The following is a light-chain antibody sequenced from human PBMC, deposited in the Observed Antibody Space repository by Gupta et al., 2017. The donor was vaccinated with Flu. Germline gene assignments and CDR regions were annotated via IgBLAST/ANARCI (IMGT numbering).Light chain of an antibody. CDR2: AAS. V-gene: IGKV1-12*01. J-gene: IGKJ1*01. Sequence: DIRMTQSAASVTASVGDRVTLTCRASQGVSSWLAWYQQKPGKAPKLLIYAASSWETGVPSRFSGSGSGTDFTLTISSLQPEDFATYYCQQANSCPWTFGQGTKVEIK. CDR3: QQANSCPWT. CDR1: QGVSSW.